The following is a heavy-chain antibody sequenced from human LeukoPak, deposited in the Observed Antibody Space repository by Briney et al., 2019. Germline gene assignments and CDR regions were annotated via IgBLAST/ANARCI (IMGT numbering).Heavy chain of an antibody. CDR2: IYYSGST. J-gene: IGHJ4*02. V-gene: IGHV4-59*08. D-gene: IGHD2-21*02. CDR1: GGSISNYY. Sequence: PSETLSLTCTVSGGSISNYYWSWIRQPPGKGLEWIGYIYYSGSTNYNPSLKSRVTISVDTSKNQFSLKMSSVTAADTAVYYCARGGYCGGDCYFYYWGQGTLVTISS. CDR3: ARGGYCGGDCYFYY.